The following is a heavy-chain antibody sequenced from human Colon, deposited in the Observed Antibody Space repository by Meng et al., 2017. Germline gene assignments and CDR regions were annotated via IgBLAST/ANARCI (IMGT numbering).Heavy chain of an antibody. D-gene: IGHD1-26*01. Sequence: EVQLVESGGGLVQPGVSLRLSCAASGFTFSTYWMHWVRQVPGQGLMWVSHINSDGSGASYADSVRGRFAISRDNAKNTLYLHMSSLRVEDTAVYYCVGDLPGIGMDYWGQGTLVTVSS. CDR3: VGDLPGIGMDY. CDR2: INSDGSGA. J-gene: IGHJ4*02. CDR1: GFTFSTYW. V-gene: IGHV3-74*01.